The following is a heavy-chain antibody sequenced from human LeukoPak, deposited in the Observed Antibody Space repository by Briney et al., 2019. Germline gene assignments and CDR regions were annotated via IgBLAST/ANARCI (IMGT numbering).Heavy chain of an antibody. J-gene: IGHJ4*02. CDR1: SGSISNYY. Sequence: PSETLSLTCTVSSGSISNYYWSWVRQPPGKALEWIWYIYYSGSTNYNPSLKSRVTISVDTSKNQFSLKLSSVTAADTAVYYCARAGPSYDSSGCYYYWGQGTLVTVSS. V-gene: IGHV4-59*01. D-gene: IGHD3-22*01. CDR2: IYYSGST. CDR3: ARAGPSYDSSGCYYY.